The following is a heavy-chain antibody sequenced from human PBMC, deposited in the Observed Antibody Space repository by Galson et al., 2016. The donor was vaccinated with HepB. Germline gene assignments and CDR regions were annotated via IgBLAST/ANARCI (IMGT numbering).Heavy chain of an antibody. CDR3: ARTWYYSILSGYYPYFDD. V-gene: IGHV1-18*01. J-gene: IGHJ4*02. CDR1: GYTFISYG. Sequence: SVKVSCKASGYTFISYGITWVRQAPGQGLEWMGWVSAYNGNTKYAQKVQGRVTMTTDTSTRTAYMELRSLRSDDTAVYYCARTWYYSILSGYYPYFDDWGQGTLVTVSP. D-gene: IGHD3-9*01. CDR2: VSAYNGNT.